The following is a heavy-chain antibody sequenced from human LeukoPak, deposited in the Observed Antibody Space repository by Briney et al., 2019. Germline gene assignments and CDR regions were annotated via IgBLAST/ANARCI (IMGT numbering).Heavy chain of an antibody. CDR2: IGGRRSST. J-gene: IGHJ4*02. D-gene: IGHD5-12*01. CDR1: GFTFSSYA. V-gene: IGHV3-23*01. CDR3: AKAPTSTAWVSEF. Sequence: GGSLRLSCVASGFTFSSYAMTWVRQAPGKGLEWVSDIGGRRSSTYYADSVKGRFTISRDNSKNALYLQINSVRAEDTAIYYCAKAPTSTAWVSEFCGQGTLVTVSS.